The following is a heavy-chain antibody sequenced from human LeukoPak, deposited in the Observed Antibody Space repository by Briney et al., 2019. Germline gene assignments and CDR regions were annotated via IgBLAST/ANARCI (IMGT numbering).Heavy chain of an antibody. J-gene: IGHJ3*01. CDR2: VYYSGST. V-gene: IGHV4-61*01. CDR3: VREAATDYYDSSGYYRQTEVFDA. D-gene: IGHD3-22*01. CDR1: GGSVRSDSYY. Sequence: SETLSLTCTVSGGSVRSDSYYWRWLRQPPGKGLEWIGYVYYSGSTNYNPSLKSRVTISVDTSKSQFSLKLRSVTAADTAVYYCVREAATDYYDSSGYYRQTEVFDAWGQGTMVTVSS.